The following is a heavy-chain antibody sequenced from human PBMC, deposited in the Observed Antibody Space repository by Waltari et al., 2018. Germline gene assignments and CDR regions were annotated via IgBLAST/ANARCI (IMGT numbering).Heavy chain of an antibody. Sequence: QLHLQESCPVLVNPSEPLSLTCTVSGGSISIGTYYWGWCRQPPGKGLDGIGSIYYTANTYYNPSLKMRVARSVDTSKNQFSLKLSSVTAADTAVYYCARLPMVRGIIGYFDYWGQGTLVTVSS. D-gene: IGHD3-10*01. CDR2: IYYTANT. CDR1: GGSISIGTYY. J-gene: IGHJ4*02. CDR3: ARLPMVRGIIGYFDY. V-gene: IGHV4-39*01.